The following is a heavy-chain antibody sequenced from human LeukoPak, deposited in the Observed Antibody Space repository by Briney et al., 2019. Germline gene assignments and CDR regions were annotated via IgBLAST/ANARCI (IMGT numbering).Heavy chain of an antibody. V-gene: IGHV3-30*02. CDR3: AKTPLTNYDFWSGYRPGHFDY. Sequence: GGSLRLSCAASGFTFSSYGMHWVRQAPGKGLEWVAFIRYDGSNKYYADSVKGRFTISRDNSKNTLYLQMNSLRAEDTAVYYCAKTPLTNYDFWSGYRPGHFDYWGQGTLVTVSS. CDR2: IRYDGSNK. J-gene: IGHJ4*02. CDR1: GFTFSSYG. D-gene: IGHD3-3*01.